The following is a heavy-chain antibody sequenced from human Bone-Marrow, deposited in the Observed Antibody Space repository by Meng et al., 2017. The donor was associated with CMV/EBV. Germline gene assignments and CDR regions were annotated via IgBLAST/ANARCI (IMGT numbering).Heavy chain of an antibody. Sequence: SETLSLTCAVYGGSFSGYYWSWIRQPPGKGLKWIGEINHSGSTNYNPSLKSRVTISVDTSKNQFSLKLSSVTAADTAVYYCARDGRDCSSTSCYQPVYYYGMDVWGQGTTVTVSS. V-gene: IGHV4-34*01. D-gene: IGHD2-2*01. J-gene: IGHJ6*02. CDR3: ARDGRDCSSTSCYQPVYYYGMDV. CDR1: GGSFSGYY. CDR2: INHSGST.